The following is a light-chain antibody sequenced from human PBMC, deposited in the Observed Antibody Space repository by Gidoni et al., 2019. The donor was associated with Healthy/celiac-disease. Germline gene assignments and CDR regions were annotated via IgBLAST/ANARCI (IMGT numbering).Light chain of an antibody. CDR2: QDS. CDR3: PAWDSSYVG. Sequence: SYELTQPPSVSVSPGQTASITCSGDKLGDKYACWYQQKPGQSPVLVIYQDSKRPSGIPERFSGSHSWNTATLTIRGTQAMDEADYYCPAWDSSYVGFGGGTTLTVL. V-gene: IGLV3-1*01. J-gene: IGLJ2*01. CDR1: KLGDKY.